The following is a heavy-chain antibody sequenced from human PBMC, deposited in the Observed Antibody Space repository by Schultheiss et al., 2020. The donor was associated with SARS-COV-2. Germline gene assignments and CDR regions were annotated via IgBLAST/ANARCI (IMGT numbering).Heavy chain of an antibody. CDR3: ARVESGGYPRLFDP. J-gene: IGHJ5*02. D-gene: IGHD1-1*01. Sequence: SETLSLTCAVYGGSFSGYYWSWIRQPPGKGLEWIGEINHSGSTNYNPSLKSRVTISVDTSKNQFSLKLSSVTAADTAVYYCARVESGGYPRLFDPWGQGTLVTVSS. CDR2: INHSGST. V-gene: IGHV4-34*01. CDR1: GGSFSGYY.